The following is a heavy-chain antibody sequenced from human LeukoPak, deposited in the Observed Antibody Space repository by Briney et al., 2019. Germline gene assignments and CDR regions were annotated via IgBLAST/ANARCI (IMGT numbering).Heavy chain of an antibody. Sequence: ASVKVSCKASGYTFTSYYMHWVRQAPGQGLEWMGIINPSGCSRSYAQKFQGRVTMTRDTSTSTVYMELSSLRSEDTAVYYCARGSIVGAKTLGFGAFDIWGQGTMVTVSS. CDR2: INPSGCSR. CDR1: GYTFTSYY. V-gene: IGHV1-46*01. CDR3: ARGSIVGAKTLGFGAFDI. J-gene: IGHJ3*02. D-gene: IGHD1-26*01.